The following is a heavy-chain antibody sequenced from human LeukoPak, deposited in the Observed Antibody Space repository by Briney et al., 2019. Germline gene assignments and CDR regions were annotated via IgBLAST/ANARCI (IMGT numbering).Heavy chain of an antibody. CDR1: GXSFSGYY. CDR2: INHSGST. CDR3: ARELGYCSSTSCRNWFDP. D-gene: IGHD2-2*01. Sequence: PSETLSLTCAVYGXSFSGYYWSWIRQPPGKGLEWIGEINHSGSTNYNPSLKSRVTISVDTSKNQFSLKLSSVTAADTAVYYCARELGYCSSTSCRNWFDPWGQGTLVTVSS. V-gene: IGHV4-34*01. J-gene: IGHJ5*02.